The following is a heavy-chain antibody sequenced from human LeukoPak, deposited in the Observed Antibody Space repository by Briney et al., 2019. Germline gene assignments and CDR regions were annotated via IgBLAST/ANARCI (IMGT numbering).Heavy chain of an antibody. J-gene: IGHJ5*02. D-gene: IGHD5-12*01. CDR3: AREYSGYGRYWFDP. V-gene: IGHV1-8*02. CDR1: GYTFTGFY. CDR2: INPNSGNT. Sequence: ASVKVSCKASGYTFTGFYMHWVRQAPGQGLEWLGWINPNSGNTGYAQKFQGRVTMTRNTSISTAYMELSSLRSEDTAVYYCAREYSGYGRYWFDPWGQGTLVTVSS.